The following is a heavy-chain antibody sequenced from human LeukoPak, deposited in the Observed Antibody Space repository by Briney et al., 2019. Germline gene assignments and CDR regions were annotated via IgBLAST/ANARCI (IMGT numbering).Heavy chain of an antibody. CDR2: INQDGSAK. CDR1: GFXFSNSW. V-gene: IGHV3-7*05. D-gene: IGHD5-12*01. Sequence: GGSLRLSCADSGFXFSNSWIAWVRQAPGRGLEWLANINQDGSAKTCVDSVKGRFTISRDNAKNSLYLQMNSLRAEDTAMYYCARDSGYNAFDYWGQGTLVTVSS. J-gene: IGHJ4*02. CDR3: ARDSGYNAFDY.